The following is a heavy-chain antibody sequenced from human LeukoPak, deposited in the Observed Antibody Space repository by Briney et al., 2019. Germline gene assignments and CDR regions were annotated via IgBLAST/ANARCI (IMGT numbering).Heavy chain of an antibody. V-gene: IGHV3-9*01. CDR1: GFTFDDYA. D-gene: IGHD3-10*01. J-gene: IGHJ5*02. CDR2: ISWNSGSI. Sequence: AGGSLRLSCAASGFTFDDYAMHWVRQAPRKGLEWVSGISWNSGSIGYADSVKGRFTISRDNAKNSLYLQMNSLRAEDTALYYCAKGLYGSGDGNWFDPWGQGTLVTVSS. CDR3: AKGLYGSGDGNWFDP.